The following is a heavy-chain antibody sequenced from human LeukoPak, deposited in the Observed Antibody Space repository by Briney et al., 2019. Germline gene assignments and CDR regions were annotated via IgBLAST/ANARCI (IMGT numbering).Heavy chain of an antibody. D-gene: IGHD5-18*01. CDR3: VAGYSYGYGIDY. CDR1: GFTFSSYW. Sequence: GGSLRLSCAVSGFTFSSYWMSWVRQAPGKGLEWVSYISSSGSTIYYADSVKGRFTISRDNAKNSLYLQMNSLRAEDTAVYYCVAGYSYGYGIDYWGQGTLVTVSS. J-gene: IGHJ4*02. CDR2: ISSSGSTI. V-gene: IGHV3-48*04.